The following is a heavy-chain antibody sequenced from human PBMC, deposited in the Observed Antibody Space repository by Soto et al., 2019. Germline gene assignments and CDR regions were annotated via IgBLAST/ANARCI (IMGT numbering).Heavy chain of an antibody. V-gene: IGHV1-24*01. CDR3: ARRYGDPSSALGFDY. CDR1: GYTLTELS. D-gene: IGHD4-17*01. J-gene: IGHJ4*02. Sequence: ASVKVSCKVSGYTLTELSMHWVRQAPGKGLEWMGGFDPEDGETIYAQKFQGRVTMTEDTSTDTAYMELRSLRSDDTAVFYCARRYGDPSSALGFDYWGQGTLVTVS. CDR2: FDPEDGET.